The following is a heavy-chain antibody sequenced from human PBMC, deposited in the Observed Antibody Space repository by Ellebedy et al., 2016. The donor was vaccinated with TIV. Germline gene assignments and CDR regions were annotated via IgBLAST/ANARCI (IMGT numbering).Heavy chain of an antibody. J-gene: IGHJ4*02. V-gene: IGHV5-10-1*01. CDR1: GYSFLSYR. Sequence: GGSLRLSCKGSGYSFLSYRISWVRQMPGKGLEWMGRIDPSDSYTNYSPSFQGHVTNSADKSISTAYLQWSSLKASDTAMYYCARLNYYDSSGYYPLDYWGQGTLVTVSS. D-gene: IGHD3-22*01. CDR2: IDPSDSYT. CDR3: ARLNYYDSSGYYPLDY.